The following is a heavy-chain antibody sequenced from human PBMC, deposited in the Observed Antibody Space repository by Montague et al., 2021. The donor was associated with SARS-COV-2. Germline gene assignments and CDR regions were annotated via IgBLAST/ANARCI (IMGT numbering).Heavy chain of an antibody. V-gene: IGHV3-74*01. Sequence: SLRLSCAASGFTFSSYWMHWVRQAPGKGLVWVSRINSDGSSTSYADSVKGRFTISRDNAKNTLYLQMNSLRAEDTAVYYRARSGQQLVHPLATLYYYYGMDVWGQGTTVTASS. D-gene: IGHD6-13*01. CDR3: ARSGQQLVHPLATLYYYYGMDV. CDR2: INSDGSST. CDR1: GFTFSSYW. J-gene: IGHJ6*02.